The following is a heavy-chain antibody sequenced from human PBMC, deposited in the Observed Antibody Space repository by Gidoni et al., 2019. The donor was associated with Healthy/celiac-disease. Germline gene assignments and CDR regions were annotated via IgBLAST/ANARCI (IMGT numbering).Heavy chain of an antibody. D-gene: IGHD6-13*01. CDR1: GGSISSSSYY. CDR2: IYYSGST. V-gene: IGHV4-39*01. CDR3: ASQQQLALGYYGMDV. J-gene: IGHJ6*02. Sequence: QLQLQESGPGLVKPSETLSLTCTVSGGSISSSSYYWGWIRQPPGKGLEWIGSIYYSGSTYYNPSLKSRVTISVDTSKNQFSLKLSSVTAADTAVYYCASQQQLALGYYGMDVWGQGTTVTVSS.